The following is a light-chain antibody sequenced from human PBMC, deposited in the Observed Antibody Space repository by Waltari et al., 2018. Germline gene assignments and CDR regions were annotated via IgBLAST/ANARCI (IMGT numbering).Light chain of an antibody. CDR3: QQYYSYPFT. CDR1: QGISSY. J-gene: IGKJ4*01. CDR2: AAS. Sequence: AIRMTQSPSSLSASTGDRVTITCQASQGISSYLAWYQQKPGKAPKLLIYAASTLQSGVPSRFSGSGSGTDFTLTISCLQSEDFATYYCQQYYSYPFTFGGGTKVEIK. V-gene: IGKV1-8*01.